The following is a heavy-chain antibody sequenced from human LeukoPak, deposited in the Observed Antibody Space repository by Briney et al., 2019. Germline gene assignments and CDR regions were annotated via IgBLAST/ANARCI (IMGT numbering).Heavy chain of an antibody. D-gene: IGHD2-21*02. J-gene: IGHJ4*02. CDR2: IYYSGST. CDR1: GGSISSSSYY. V-gene: IGHV4-30-4*08. CDR3: ARDGVTLAYCAGDCYS. Sequence: SETLSLTCTVSGGSISSSSYYWGWIRQPPGKGLEWIGYIYYSGSTYYNPSLKSRVTISVDASKNQFSLKLSSVTAADTAVYYCARDGVTLAYCAGDCYSWGQGTLVTVSS.